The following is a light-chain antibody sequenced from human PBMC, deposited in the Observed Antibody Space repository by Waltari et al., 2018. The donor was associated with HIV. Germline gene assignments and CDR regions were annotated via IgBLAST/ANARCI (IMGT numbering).Light chain of an antibody. J-gene: IGLJ1*01. CDR2: DNE. CDR3: GTWDSSLSLYV. CDR1: NSILGTIY. V-gene: IGLV1-51*01. Sequence: QYVFTQHPSVSAAPDKGVTISCAACNSILGTIYIPSYQQLPGRAPRLLIYDNEKRPSGIPDRFSASKAGMSATLGIAGLQIVDEADYYCGTWDSSLSLYVFGTGTTVAVL.